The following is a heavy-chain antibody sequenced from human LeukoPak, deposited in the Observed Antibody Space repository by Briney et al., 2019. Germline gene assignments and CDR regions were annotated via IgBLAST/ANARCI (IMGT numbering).Heavy chain of an antibody. Sequence: GGSLRLSCPASGFIFSDHAMNWVRQAPGKGLEWVSIISARDGRTYYADSVKGRFTISRDNSKNTLYLQMNSLRVEDAAVYYCAKDRNDWKQGIDSWGQGTLVTVST. J-gene: IGHJ4*02. CDR1: GFIFSDHA. V-gene: IGHV3-23*01. CDR3: AKDRNDWKQGIDS. D-gene: IGHD1-1*01. CDR2: ISARDGRT.